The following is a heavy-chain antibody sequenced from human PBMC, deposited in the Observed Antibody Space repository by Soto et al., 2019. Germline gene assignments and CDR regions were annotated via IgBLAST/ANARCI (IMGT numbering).Heavy chain of an antibody. D-gene: IGHD2-15*01. J-gene: IGHJ3*02. CDR3: AKDLGDIVVVVAAYDAFDI. CDR1: GFTFSSYG. V-gene: IGHV3-30*18. Sequence: QVQLVESGGGVVQPGRSLRLSCAASGFTFSSYGMHWVRQAPGKGLEWVAVISYDGSNKYYADSVKGRFTISRDNSQNTLYLQMNSLRAEDTAVYYCAKDLGDIVVVVAAYDAFDIWGQGTMVTVSS. CDR2: ISYDGSNK.